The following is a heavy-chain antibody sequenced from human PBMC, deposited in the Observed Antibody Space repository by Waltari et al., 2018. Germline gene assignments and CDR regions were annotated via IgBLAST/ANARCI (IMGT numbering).Heavy chain of an antibody. D-gene: IGHD6-13*01. CDR2: IYTSGST. CDR3: ARVTGGTIDY. Sequence: QVQLQESGPGLVKPSETLSLTCTVSGGSISSYYWSWIRQPAGKGREWFGRIYTSGSTNFSPSLMSRVTMSIDTSKNQFSLRLSSVTAADTAVYYCARVTGGTIDYWGQGTLVTVSS. CDR1: GGSISSYY. V-gene: IGHV4-4*07. J-gene: IGHJ4*02.